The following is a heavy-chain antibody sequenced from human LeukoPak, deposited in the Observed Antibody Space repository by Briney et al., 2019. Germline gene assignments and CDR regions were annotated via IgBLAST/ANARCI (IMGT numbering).Heavy chain of an antibody. CDR1: GGPFSGYY. V-gene: IGHV4-34*01. D-gene: IGHD3-22*01. CDR2: INHSGST. J-gene: IGHJ4*02. Sequence: MPSETLSLTCAVYGGPFSGYYWSWIRQPPGKGLEWIGEINHSGSTNYNPSLKSRVTISVDTSKNQFSLKLSSVTAADTAVYYCARADPIVDFDYWGQGTLVTVSS. CDR3: ARADPIVDFDY.